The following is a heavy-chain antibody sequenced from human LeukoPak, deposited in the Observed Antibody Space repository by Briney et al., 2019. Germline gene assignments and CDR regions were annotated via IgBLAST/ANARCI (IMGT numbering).Heavy chain of an antibody. Sequence: SVKVSCKASGGTFSSYAISWVRQAPGQGLEWMGGIIPISGTANYAQKFQGRVTITTDESTSTAYMELSSLRSEDTAVYYCASLCSSTSCSEGGIDYWGQGTLVTVSS. CDR2: IIPISGTA. CDR3: ASLCSSTSCSEGGIDY. J-gene: IGHJ4*02. V-gene: IGHV1-69*05. CDR1: GGTFSSYA. D-gene: IGHD2-2*01.